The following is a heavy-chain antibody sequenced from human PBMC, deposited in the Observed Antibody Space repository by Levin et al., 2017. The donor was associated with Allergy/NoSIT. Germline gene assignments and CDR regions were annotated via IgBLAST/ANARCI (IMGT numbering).Heavy chain of an antibody. CDR1: GFTLSRFW. V-gene: IGHV3-7*01. CDR2: INEDGSEK. CDR3: ARDPYDIRGYGGYGAFDI. J-gene: IGHJ3*02. Sequence: GESLKISCAASGFTLSRFWTTWVRQAPGKGLEWVTNINEDGSEKQYVASVKGRFTISRDYANNSVYLQMSSLRDDDTAIYHCARDPYDIRGYGGYGAFDIWGQGTMVTVSS. D-gene: IGHD3-22*01.